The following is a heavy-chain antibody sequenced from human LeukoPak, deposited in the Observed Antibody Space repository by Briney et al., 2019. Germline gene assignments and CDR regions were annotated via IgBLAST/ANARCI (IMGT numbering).Heavy chain of an antibody. CDR1: GGSISSSSGH. Sequence: PSETLSLTCTVSGGSISSSSGHWGWIRQSPGKGLEWIGNIYSGGSTYYNPSLQSRVTISVDTSKNQFSLKLGSVTAADTAVYYCARDRIVGVERPVDVWGQGTTVTVSS. CDR2: IYSGGST. J-gene: IGHJ6*02. D-gene: IGHD1-26*01. CDR3: ARDRIVGVERPVDV. V-gene: IGHV4-39*02.